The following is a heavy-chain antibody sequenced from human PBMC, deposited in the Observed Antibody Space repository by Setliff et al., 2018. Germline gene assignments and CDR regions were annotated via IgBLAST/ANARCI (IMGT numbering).Heavy chain of an antibody. CDR2: MYQSGTT. J-gene: IGHJ4*02. CDR3: ARAASGNSKYYFDY. D-gene: IGHD3-3*01. Sequence: PSETLSLTCTVSGYSISSGYYWGWIRQPPGKGLEWIGNMYQSGTTYYNAALQSRVTLSIYTSKNHFSLKVSSVTAADTAVYYCARAASGNSKYYFDYWGQGTLVTVSS. V-gene: IGHV4-38-2*02. CDR1: GYSISSGYY.